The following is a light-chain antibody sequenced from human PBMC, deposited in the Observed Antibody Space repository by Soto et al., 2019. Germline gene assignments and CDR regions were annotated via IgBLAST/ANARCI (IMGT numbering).Light chain of an antibody. Sequence: QSVLTQPPSVSGAPGQRVTISCTGSSSNIGPTYDVHWYQQLPGTAPKLLIYANTNRPSGVPDRFSGSKSGTSASLAITGLQAADEADYYCPSYDSSLSGYVFGTGTQGPVL. J-gene: IGLJ1*01. V-gene: IGLV1-40*01. CDR1: SSNIGPTYD. CDR3: PSYDSSLSGYV. CDR2: ANT.